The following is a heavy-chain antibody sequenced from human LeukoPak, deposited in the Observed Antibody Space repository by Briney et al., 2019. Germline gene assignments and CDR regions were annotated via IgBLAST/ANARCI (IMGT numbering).Heavy chain of an antibody. CDR2: IYYSGST. CDR3: ARGGDWNPYFDY. CDR1: GGSISSYY. V-gene: IGHV4-59*01. D-gene: IGHD1-1*01. Sequence: SETLSLTCTVSGGSISSYYWSWIRQPPGKGLEWIGYIYYSGSTNYNPSLKSRVTLSVDTSKNQFSLKLSSVTAADTAVYYCARGGDWNPYFDYWGQGTLVTVSS. J-gene: IGHJ4*02.